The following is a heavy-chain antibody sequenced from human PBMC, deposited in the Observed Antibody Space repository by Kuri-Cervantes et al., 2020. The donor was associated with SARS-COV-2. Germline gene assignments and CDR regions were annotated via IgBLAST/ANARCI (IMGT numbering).Heavy chain of an antibody. J-gene: IGHJ4*02. D-gene: IGHD3-22*01. Sequence: GGSLRLSCAASGFPFNTYTMNWVRQAPGKGLEWVSSISSSGNYVYYADSVTGRFTISRDNSKNTLYLQMNSLRAEDTAVYYCAKDSSDYDSSGGPSAYWGQGTLVTVSS. CDR1: GFPFNTYT. V-gene: IGHV3-21*01. CDR2: ISSSGNYV. CDR3: AKDSSDYDSSGGPSAY.